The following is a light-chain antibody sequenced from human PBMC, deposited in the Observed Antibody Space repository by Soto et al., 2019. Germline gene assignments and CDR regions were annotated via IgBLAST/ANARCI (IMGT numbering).Light chain of an antibody. Sequence: QSALTQPPSASGSPGQSVTISCTGTSSDVGAYKYVSWYQQYPGKAPKLMIYEVTKWPSGVPDRFSGSKSGNTASLTVSGHQAEDEADYYCTSYVGNDIWVFGGGTKLTVL. CDR3: TSYVGNDIWV. V-gene: IGLV2-8*01. CDR1: SSDVGAYKY. CDR2: EVT. J-gene: IGLJ3*02.